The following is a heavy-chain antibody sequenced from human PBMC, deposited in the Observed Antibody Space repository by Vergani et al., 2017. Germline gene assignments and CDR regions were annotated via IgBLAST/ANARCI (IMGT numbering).Heavy chain of an antibody. V-gene: IGHV4-39*01. CDR3: ARQIAVAGTTPFDY. CDR1: GGSISSSSYY. CDR2: IYYSWST. D-gene: IGHD6-19*01. Sequence: QLQLQESGPGLVKPSETLSLTCTVSGGSISSSSYYWGWIRQPPGKGLEWIGSIYYSWSTYYNPSLKSRVTISVDTSKNQFSLKLSSVTAADTAVYYCARQIAVAGTTPFDYWGQGTLVTVSS. J-gene: IGHJ4*02.